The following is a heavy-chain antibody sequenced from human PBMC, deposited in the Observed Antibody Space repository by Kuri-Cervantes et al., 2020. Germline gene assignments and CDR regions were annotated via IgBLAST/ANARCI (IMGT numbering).Heavy chain of an antibody. J-gene: IGHJ4*02. CDR3: ARQRGSPSFDY. V-gene: IGHV4-59*01. D-gene: IGHD1-1*01. CDR2: IYYTGST. CDR1: GGSISTYY. Sequence: ESLKISCTVSGGSISTYYWTWIRQPPGQGLEWIGYIYYTGSTTYNPSLKSRVTISVDTSNNQFSLNLDSVTAADTAVYYCARQRGSPSFDYWGQGTLVTVSS.